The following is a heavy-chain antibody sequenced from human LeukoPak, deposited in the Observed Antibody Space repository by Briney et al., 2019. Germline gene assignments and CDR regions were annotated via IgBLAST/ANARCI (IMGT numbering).Heavy chain of an antibody. CDR3: ARGDHYYDSSGYTV. CDR2: ISSSGSTI. V-gene: IGHV3-48*03. Sequence: PGGSLRLYCAASGFTFSSYEMNWGRQAPGKGLEWVSYISSSGSTIYYADSVKGRFTISRDNAKNSLYLQMNSLRAEDTAVYYCARGDHYYDSSGYTVWGQGTLVTVSS. J-gene: IGHJ4*02. D-gene: IGHD3-22*01. CDR1: GFTFSSYE.